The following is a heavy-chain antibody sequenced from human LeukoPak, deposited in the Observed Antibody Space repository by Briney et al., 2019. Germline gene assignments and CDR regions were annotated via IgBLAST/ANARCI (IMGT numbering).Heavy chain of an antibody. CDR2: ISSSSSTI. CDR3: ARLRKYSYGLLDAFDI. CDR1: GFTFSSYS. D-gene: IGHD5-18*01. V-gene: IGHV3-48*01. J-gene: IGHJ3*02. Sequence: PGGSLRLSCAASGFTFSSYSMNWVRQAPGKGLEWVSYISSSSSTIYYADSVKGRFTISRDNAKNSLYLQMNSLRAEDTAVYYCARLRKYSYGLLDAFDIWGQGSMVTVSS.